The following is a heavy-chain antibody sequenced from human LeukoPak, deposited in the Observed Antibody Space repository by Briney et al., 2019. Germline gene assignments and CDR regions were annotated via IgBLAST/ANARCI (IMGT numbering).Heavy chain of an antibody. D-gene: IGHD3-10*01. CDR1: GLTFYDYA. V-gene: IGHV3-9*01. Sequence: PGGSLRLSCAASGLTFYDYAMHWVRQAPGKGLEWVSGITWNSGSIAYADSVKGRFTISRDNAKNSLYLQVSSLRSEDTALYYCAAGAGITRYWGQGTLVTVSS. J-gene: IGHJ4*02. CDR2: ITWNSGSI. CDR3: AAGAGITRY.